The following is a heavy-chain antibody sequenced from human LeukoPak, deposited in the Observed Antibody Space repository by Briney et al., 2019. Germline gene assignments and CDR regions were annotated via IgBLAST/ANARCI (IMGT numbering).Heavy chain of an antibody. CDR2: IYHSGTA. J-gene: IGHJ4*02. CDR1: GGSISSAGYS. V-gene: IGHV4-30-2*01. D-gene: IGHD5-18*01. CDR3: ARVSGRGSTYASFDS. Sequence: SETLSLTCAVSGGSISSAGYSWSWIRQPPGKGLEWIGYIYHSGTAYYNPSLKSRVTISVDTSKNQFSLRLNSVTAADTAVYYCARVSGRGSTYASFDSWGQGTLVTVSP.